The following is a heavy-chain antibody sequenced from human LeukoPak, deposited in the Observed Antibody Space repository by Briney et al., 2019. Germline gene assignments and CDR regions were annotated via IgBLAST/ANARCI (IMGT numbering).Heavy chain of an antibody. D-gene: IGHD5-12*01. CDR3: ARDRGATIWEAFDI. J-gene: IGHJ3*02. CDR2: INPNSGGT. V-gene: IGHV1-2*04. CDR1: GYTFTGYY. Sequence: ASVKVSCKASGYTFTGYYMHWVRQAPGQGLEWMGWINPNSGGTNYAQKFQGWVTMTRDTSISTAYMELSRLRSDDTAVYYCARDRGATIWEAFDIWGQGTMVTVSS.